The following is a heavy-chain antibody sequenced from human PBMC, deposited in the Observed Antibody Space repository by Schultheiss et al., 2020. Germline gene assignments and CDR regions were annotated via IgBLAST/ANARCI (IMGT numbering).Heavy chain of an antibody. V-gene: IGHV3-21*01. J-gene: IGHJ6*03. Sequence: GGSLRLSCAASGFTFSSYAMNWVRQAPGKGLEWVSSISSSSSYIYYADSVKGRFTISRDNAKNSLYLQMGSLRAEDMAVYYCARSVGYCSGGSCYHSRYYYYYYYMDVWGKGTTVTVSS. D-gene: IGHD2-15*01. CDR3: ARSVGYCSGGSCYHSRYYYYYYYMDV. CDR2: ISSSSSYI. CDR1: GFTFSSYA.